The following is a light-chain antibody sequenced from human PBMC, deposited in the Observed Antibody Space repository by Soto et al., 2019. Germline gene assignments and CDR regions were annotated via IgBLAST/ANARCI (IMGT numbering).Light chain of an antibody. CDR3: GTWDSSLSAAV. CDR1: SSNIGNNY. J-gene: IGLJ2*01. CDR2: DNN. Sequence: QSVLTQPPSVSAAPGQKVTISCSGSSSNIGNNYVSWYQQLPGTAPKLLIYDNNKRPSGIPDRFSGSKSGTSATLGITGLQTGDEADYYCGTWDSSLSAAVFSGGTKVTVL. V-gene: IGLV1-51*01.